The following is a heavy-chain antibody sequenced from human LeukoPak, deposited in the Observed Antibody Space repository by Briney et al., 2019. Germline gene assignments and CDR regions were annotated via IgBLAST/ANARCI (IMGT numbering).Heavy chain of an antibody. CDR3: ARDRERSGLDY. V-gene: IGHV4-34*01. CDR1: GGSFSGYY. CDR2: INHSGST. D-gene: IGHD2-15*01. J-gene: IGHJ4*02. Sequence: MSSETLSLTCAVYGGSFSGYYWSWIRQPPGKGLEWIGEINHSGSTNYNPSLKSRVTISVDTSKNQFSLKLSSVTAADTAVYYCARDRERSGLDYWGQGTLVTVSS.